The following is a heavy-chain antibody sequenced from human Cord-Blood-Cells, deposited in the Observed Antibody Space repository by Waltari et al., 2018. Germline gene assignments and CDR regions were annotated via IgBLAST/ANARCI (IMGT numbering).Heavy chain of an antibody. CDR2: IYYSGST. Sequence: QLQLQESGPGLVKPSETLSLTCTVSGGSISSSSYYCGWIRQPPGNGLEWIGSIYYSGSTYYNPSLKSRVTISVDTSKNQFSLKLSSVTAADTAVYYCARHFLLGEYSSSSEYFQHWGQGTLVTVSS. CDR3: ARHFLLGEYSSSSEYFQH. J-gene: IGHJ1*01. V-gene: IGHV4-39*01. D-gene: IGHD6-6*01. CDR1: GGSISSSSYY.